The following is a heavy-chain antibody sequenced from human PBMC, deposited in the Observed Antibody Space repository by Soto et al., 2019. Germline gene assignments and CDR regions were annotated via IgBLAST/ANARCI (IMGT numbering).Heavy chain of an antibody. CDR3: ARGGNHRWGYYYYGMDV. CDR1: GGSFSGYY. V-gene: IGHV4-34*01. D-gene: IGHD7-27*01. J-gene: IGHJ6*02. Sequence: SETLSLTCAVYGGSFSGYYWSWIRQPPGKGLEWIGEINHSGSTNYNPSLKSRVTISVDTSKNQFSLKLSSVTAADTAVYYCARGGNHRWGYYYYGMDVWGQGTTVTVSS. CDR2: INHSGST.